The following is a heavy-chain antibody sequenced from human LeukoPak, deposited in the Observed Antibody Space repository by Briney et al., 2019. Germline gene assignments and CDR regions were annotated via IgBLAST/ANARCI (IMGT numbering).Heavy chain of an antibody. CDR3: ARNGDYYEKSGYYYLFDC. CDR2: IYYSGSA. CDR1: GGSIYNYY. D-gene: IGHD3-22*01. J-gene: IGHJ4*02. V-gene: IGHV4-59*01. Sequence: SETLSLTCTVSGGSIYNYYWSWIRQPPGKGLEYIGYIYYSGSANYNPSLKSRVTISVDPSKDQFSLKLSSVTAEDTAVYYCARNGDYYEKSGYYYLFDCWGQGTLVTVSS.